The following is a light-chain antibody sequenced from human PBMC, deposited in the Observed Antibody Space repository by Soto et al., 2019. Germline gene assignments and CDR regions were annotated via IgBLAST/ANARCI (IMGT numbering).Light chain of an antibody. CDR2: DAS. V-gene: IGKV1-5*01. Sequence: DIQMTQSPSTLSGSVGDRVTITCRASQTISSWLAWYQQKPGKAPKLLIYDASSLESGVPSRFSGSGSGTEFTVTISSLQPDDFATYYCQQANSFPHTFGQGTRLEI. J-gene: IGKJ5*01. CDR3: QQANSFPHT. CDR1: QTISSW.